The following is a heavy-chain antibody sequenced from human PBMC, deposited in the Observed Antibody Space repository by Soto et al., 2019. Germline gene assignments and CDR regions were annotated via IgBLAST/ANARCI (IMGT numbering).Heavy chain of an antibody. CDR1: GFTFSSYG. CDR3: AKEGVAFDI. J-gene: IGHJ3*02. Sequence: QVQVVESGGGVVQPGRSLRLSCAASGFTFSSYGMHWVRQAPGKGLEWVAVISYDGSNKYYADSVKGRFTISRDNSKNTLYLQMNSLRAEDTAVYYCAKEGVAFDIWGQGTMVTVSS. D-gene: IGHD3-10*01. V-gene: IGHV3-30*18. CDR2: ISYDGSNK.